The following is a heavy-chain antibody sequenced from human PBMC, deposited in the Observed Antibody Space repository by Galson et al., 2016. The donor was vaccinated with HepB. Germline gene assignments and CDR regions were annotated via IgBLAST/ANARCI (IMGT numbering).Heavy chain of an antibody. V-gene: IGHV4-59*01. D-gene: IGHD3-9*01. CDR1: GGSISNSY. CDR3: ARDRRLGDPDTLTAYYSDYYYGLDV. CDR2: VFHTGIT. J-gene: IGHJ6*02. Sequence: SETLSLTCTVSGGSISNSYWSWTRQPPGKGLEWIGYVFHTGITNYNPSLKSRVPISVATSNNQVSLKMSSVTAADTAVYYCARDRRLGDPDTLTAYYSDYYYGLDVWGQGTTVTVSS.